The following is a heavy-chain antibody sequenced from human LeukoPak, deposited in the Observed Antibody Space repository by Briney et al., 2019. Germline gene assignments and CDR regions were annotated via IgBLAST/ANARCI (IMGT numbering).Heavy chain of an antibody. V-gene: IGHV3-23*01. Sequence: GGSLRLSCAASGFTFSSYAMSWVRQAPGKGLEWVSAISGSGGSTYYADSVKGRFTISRDNSKNTVDLQMNSLRAEDTAVYYCASPGETPFDHWGQGTLVTVSS. CDR1: GFTFSSYA. CDR3: ASPGETPFDH. CDR2: ISGSGGST. D-gene: IGHD2-21*01. J-gene: IGHJ4*02.